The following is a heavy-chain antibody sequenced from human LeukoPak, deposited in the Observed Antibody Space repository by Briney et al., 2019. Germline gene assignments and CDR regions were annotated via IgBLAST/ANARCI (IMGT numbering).Heavy chain of an antibody. CDR3: ARDVEMATTNWFDP. CDR1: GGSISSSSYY. CDR2: IYYSRST. Sequence: PSETLSLTCTVSGGSISSSSYYWGWIRQPPGKGLEWIGSIYYSRSTYYNPSLKSRVTISVDTSKNQFSLKLSSVTAADTAVYYCARDVEMATTNWFDPWGQGTLVTVSS. D-gene: IGHD5-24*01. J-gene: IGHJ5*02. V-gene: IGHV4-39*07.